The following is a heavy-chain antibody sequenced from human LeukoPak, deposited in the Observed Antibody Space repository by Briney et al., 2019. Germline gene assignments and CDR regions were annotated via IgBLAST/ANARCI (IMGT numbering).Heavy chain of an antibody. V-gene: IGHV4-38-2*01. CDR3: ARNSSGIHFDY. D-gene: IGHD3-22*01. CDR2: IYHSGST. CDR1: GYSISSGYY. J-gene: IGHJ4*02. Sequence: SETLSLTCAVSGYSISSGYYWRWIRQPPGKGLEWIGSIYHSGSTSYKPSLKSRVTISVDTSKNQFSLKLSSVTAADTAVYYCARNSSGIHFDYWGQGTLVTVSS.